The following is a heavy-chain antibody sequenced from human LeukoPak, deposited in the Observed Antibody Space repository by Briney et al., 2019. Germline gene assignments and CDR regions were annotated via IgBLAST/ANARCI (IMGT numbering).Heavy chain of an antibody. CDR1: GFTFSSYW. D-gene: IGHD3-16*02. CDR2: INSDGSST. J-gene: IGHJ4*02. CDR3: ARDYVWGSYRPPGY. V-gene: IGHV3-74*01. Sequence: GGSLRLSCAASGFTFSSYWMHWVRQAPGKGLVWVSRINSDGSSTSYADSVKGRFTISRDNAKNTLYLQMSSLRAEDTAVYYCARDYVWGSYRPPGYWGQGTLVTVSS.